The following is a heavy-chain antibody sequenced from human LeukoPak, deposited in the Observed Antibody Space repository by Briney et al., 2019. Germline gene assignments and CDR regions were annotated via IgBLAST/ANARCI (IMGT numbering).Heavy chain of an antibody. D-gene: IGHD6-19*01. CDR1: GFTFSSYD. CDR3: ARAVAGVVFDY. Sequence: GGSLRLSCADSGFTFSSYDMHWVRQATGKGLEWVSAIGTAGDTYYPGSVKGRFTISRENAKNSLYLQMNSLRAGDTAVYYCARAVAGVVFDYWGQGTLVTVSS. CDR2: IGTAGDT. V-gene: IGHV3-13*01. J-gene: IGHJ4*02.